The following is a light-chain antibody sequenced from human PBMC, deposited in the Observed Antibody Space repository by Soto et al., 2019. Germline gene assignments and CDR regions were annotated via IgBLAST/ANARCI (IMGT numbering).Light chain of an antibody. CDR1: QSISSW. Sequence: DIQMTQSPSTVSASVGDRVTITCRASQSISSWLAWYQQKPGKAPKLLIHKASSLESGVPSRFSGSGSGTEFTLTISSLQPDDFATYYCQQYHTYPCTFGQGTKVEI. V-gene: IGKV1-5*03. CDR3: QQYHTYPCT. J-gene: IGKJ1*01. CDR2: KAS.